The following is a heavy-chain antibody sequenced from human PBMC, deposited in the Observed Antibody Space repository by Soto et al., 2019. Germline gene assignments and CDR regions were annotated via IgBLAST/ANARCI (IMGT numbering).Heavy chain of an antibody. CDR1: GFTFSNYG. CDR3: AKDRDLAD. Sequence: QVQLVESGGGVVQPGRSLRLSCAASGFTFSNYGMHWVRQAPGKGLEWVAVISSDGIKKYYADSVNGRFTISRDNSKNTLYLQMNSLRAEDTAVYYCAKDRDLADWGQGTLVTVSS. V-gene: IGHV3-30*18. D-gene: IGHD2-21*02. CDR2: ISSDGIKK. J-gene: IGHJ4*02.